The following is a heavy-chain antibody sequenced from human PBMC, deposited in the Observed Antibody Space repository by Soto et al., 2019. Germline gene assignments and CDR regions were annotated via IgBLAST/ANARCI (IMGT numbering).Heavy chain of an antibody. J-gene: IGHJ4*02. CDR1: GFTFSSYG. Sequence: PGGSLRLSCAASGFTFSSYGMHWVRQAPGKGLEWVAVISYDGSNKYYADSVKGRFTISRDNSKNTLYLQMNSLRAEDTAVYYCAKDLLLWFGELFDYWGQGTLVTVSS. D-gene: IGHD3-10*01. V-gene: IGHV3-30*18. CDR2: ISYDGSNK. CDR3: AKDLLLWFGELFDY.